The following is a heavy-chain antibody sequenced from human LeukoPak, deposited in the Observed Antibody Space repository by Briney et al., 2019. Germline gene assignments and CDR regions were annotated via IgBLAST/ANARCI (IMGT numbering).Heavy chain of an antibody. J-gene: IGHJ3*02. CDR3: ARHFRYSSSWWECNAFDI. CDR2: IYYSVST. CDR1: GGSISSCY. D-gene: IGHD6-13*01. V-gene: IGHV4-59*08. Sequence: SETLSLTCTASGGSISSCYCSWIRKPPGKGLEWVGYIYYSVSTNYNPSLKSRVTISVDTSKNKFSLKLSSVTAADTALYYCARHFRYSSSWWECNAFDIWGQGTMVTVSS.